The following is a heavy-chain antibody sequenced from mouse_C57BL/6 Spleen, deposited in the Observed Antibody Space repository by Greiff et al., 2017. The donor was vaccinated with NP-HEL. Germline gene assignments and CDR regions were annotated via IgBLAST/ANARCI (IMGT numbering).Heavy chain of an antibody. CDR1: GYTFTDYY. D-gene: IGHD2-4*01. J-gene: IGHJ1*03. V-gene: IGHV1-26*01. CDR2: INPNNGGT. CDR3: ARRDDFYWYFDV. Sequence: VQLQQSGPELVKPGASVKISCKASGYTFTDYYMNWVKQSHGKSLEWIGDINPNNGGTSYNQKFKGKATLTVDKSSSTAYMELRSLTSEDSAVYYCARRDDFYWYFDVWGTGTTVTVSS.